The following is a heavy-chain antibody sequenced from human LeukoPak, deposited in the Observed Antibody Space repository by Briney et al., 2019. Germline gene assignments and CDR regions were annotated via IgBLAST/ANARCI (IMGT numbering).Heavy chain of an antibody. J-gene: IGHJ4*02. Sequence: GGSLRLSCAASGFTVSSNYMSWVRQAPGKGLEWVSVIYSGGSTDYADSVKGRFTISRDNDKNSMYLQMNSLRVEDTAVYYCARVGCSSTTCYFPDYWGQGTLVTVSS. CDR1: GFTVSSNY. CDR3: ARVGCSSTTCYFPDY. CDR2: IYSGGST. V-gene: IGHV3-53*01. D-gene: IGHD2-2*01.